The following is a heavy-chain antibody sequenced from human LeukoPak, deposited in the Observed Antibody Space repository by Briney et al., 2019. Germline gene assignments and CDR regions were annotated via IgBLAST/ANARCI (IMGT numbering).Heavy chain of an antibody. D-gene: IGHD6-13*01. J-gene: IGHJ6*03. V-gene: IGHV3-7*01. Sequence: PGRSLRLSCAASGYTFSIYWLICVRQARGKGLEWVDNIKQDGSEKYYVESVKGRFTITRDNAKNSLYLQMNSLRAEDTAVYYCARMAAAGTFYYYYYYYMDVWGKGTTVTVSS. CDR2: IKQDGSEK. CDR1: GYTFSIYW. CDR3: ARMAAAGTFYYYYYYYMDV.